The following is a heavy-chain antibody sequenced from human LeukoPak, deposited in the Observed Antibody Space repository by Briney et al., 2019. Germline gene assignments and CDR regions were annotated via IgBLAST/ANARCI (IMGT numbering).Heavy chain of an antibody. CDR2: VHLDGRT. Sequence: SGTLSLTCGVSGGSVINTNWWTWVRQPPGKGLEWIGEVHLDGRTNYNPSLESRLTMSVDVSENQVSLKLTSVTAADTAVYYCARTYYSDSSAYPPGYWGQGTLVTVSS. D-gene: IGHD3-22*01. CDR1: GGSVINTNW. J-gene: IGHJ4*02. V-gene: IGHV4-4*02. CDR3: ARTYYSDSSAYPPGY.